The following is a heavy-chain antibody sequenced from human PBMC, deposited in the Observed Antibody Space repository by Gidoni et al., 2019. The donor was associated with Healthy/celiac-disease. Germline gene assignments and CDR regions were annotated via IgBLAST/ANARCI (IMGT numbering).Heavy chain of an antibody. CDR1: GGSFSGYY. Sequence: QVQLQQWGAGLLKPSETLSLTCAVYGGSFSGYYWSWIRQPPGKGLEWIGEINHSGSTNYNPSLKSRVTISVDTSKNQFSLKLSSVTAADTAVYYCARVGARGDSKLRGYFDLWGRGTLVTVSS. D-gene: IGHD2-21*02. V-gene: IGHV4-34*01. CDR2: INHSGST. J-gene: IGHJ2*01. CDR3: ARVGARGDSKLRGYFDL.